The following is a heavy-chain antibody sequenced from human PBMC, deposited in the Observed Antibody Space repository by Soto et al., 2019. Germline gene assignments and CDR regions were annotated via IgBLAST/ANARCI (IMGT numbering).Heavy chain of an antibody. J-gene: IGHJ4*02. Sequence: PGGSERHSCVDSRFDFSGSRMNWKHQAPGKGLEWVSSISSSSSYIYYADSVKGRFTISRDNAKNSLYLQMNSLRAEDTAVYYCAREGSSLTFDYWGQGTLVTVSS. CDR3: AREGSSLTFDY. D-gene: IGHD6-13*01. CDR2: ISSSSSYI. CDR1: RFDFSGSR. V-gene: IGHV3-21*01.